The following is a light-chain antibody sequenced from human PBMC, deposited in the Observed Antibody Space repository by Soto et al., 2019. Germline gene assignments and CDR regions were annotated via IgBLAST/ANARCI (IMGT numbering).Light chain of an antibody. CDR2: DVS. V-gene: IGLV2-14*03. CDR1: SSDVGTYKY. CDR3: SSYTSSSTLV. Sequence: QSALTQPASVSAFPGQSITISCTRTSSDVGTYKYVSWYQHHPGKAPKLMIYDVSNRPSGVSDRFSGSKSGNTASLIISGLQTEDEADYYCSSYTSSSTLVFGGGTKVTVL. J-gene: IGLJ2*01.